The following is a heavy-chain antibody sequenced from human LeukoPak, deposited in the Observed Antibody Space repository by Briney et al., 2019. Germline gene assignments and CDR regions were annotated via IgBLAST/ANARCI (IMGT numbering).Heavy chain of an antibody. J-gene: IGHJ4*02. CDR2: IKQDGSDK. CDR1: GFPFSSYW. Sequence: GXSLRLSCAASGFPFSSYWMSWVRQAPGKGLEWVANIKQDGSDKYYVDSVKGGFSIPRDNAKNSLYLQLNSLRADDTAVYYCARLTGTTGFDYWGQGTLVTVSS. CDR3: ARLTGTTGFDY. V-gene: IGHV3-7*01. D-gene: IGHD1-1*01.